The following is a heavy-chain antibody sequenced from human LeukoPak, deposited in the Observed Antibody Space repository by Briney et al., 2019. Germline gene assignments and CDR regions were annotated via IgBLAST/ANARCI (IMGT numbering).Heavy chain of an antibody. J-gene: IGHJ4*02. CDR1: GFTFSSYA. V-gene: IGHV3-23*01. D-gene: IGHD2-15*01. CDR3: AKSKVVAATMGRFDY. CDR2: ISGSDGST. Sequence: GGSLRLSCAASGFTFSSYAMNWVRQAPGKGLEWVSTISGSDGSTYYADSVKGRFTISRDNSKNTLYLQVNSLRAEDTAVYYCAKSKVVAATMGRFDYWGQGTLVTVSS.